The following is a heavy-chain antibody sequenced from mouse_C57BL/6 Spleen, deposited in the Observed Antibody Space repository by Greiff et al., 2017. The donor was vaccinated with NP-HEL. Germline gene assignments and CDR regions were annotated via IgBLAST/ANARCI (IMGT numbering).Heavy chain of an antibody. J-gene: IGHJ3*01. D-gene: IGHD1-1*01. V-gene: IGHV1-9*01. CDR2: ILPGSGST. CDR1: GYTFTGYW. Sequence: VQLQQSGAELMKPGASVKLSCKATGYTFTGYWIEWVKQRPGHGLEWIGEILPGSGSTNYNEKFKGKATFTADTSSNTAYMQLSSLTTEDSAIYYCAIGYYYGSSPGPWFAYWGQGTLVTVSA. CDR3: AIGYYYGSSPGPWFAY.